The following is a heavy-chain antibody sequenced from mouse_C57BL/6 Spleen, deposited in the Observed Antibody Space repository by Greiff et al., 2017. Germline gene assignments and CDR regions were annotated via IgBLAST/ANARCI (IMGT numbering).Heavy chain of an antibody. CDR1: GYSFTSYY. V-gene: IGHV1-66*01. CDR2: IYPGSGNT. CDR3: ARDGYGNRYWYFDV. D-gene: IGHD2-1*01. J-gene: IGHJ1*03. Sequence: QVQLQQSGPELVKPGASVKISCKASGYSFTSYYIHWVKQRPGQGLEWIGWIYPGSGNTKYNEKFKGKATLTADTSSSTAYMQLSSLTSEDSAVYYCARDGYGNRYWYFDVWGTGTTVTVSS.